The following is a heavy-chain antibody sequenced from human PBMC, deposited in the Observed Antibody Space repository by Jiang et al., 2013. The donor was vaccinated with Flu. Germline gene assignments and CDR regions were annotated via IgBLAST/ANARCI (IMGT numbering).Heavy chain of an antibody. CDR2: IFYSGKT. Sequence: GSGLVKPSETLSLTCSVTGASITTSSYYWAWIRQPPGKGLEWIGSIFYSGKTYYKPSLKRRVTISVDASKTKFSLQLTSVTAADTAVYYCARRQSRHSIEYFHLWGPGTPGHRLL. CDR3: ARRQSRHSIEYFHL. V-gene: IGHV4-39*01. CDR1: GASITTSSYY. D-gene: IGHD2-21*01. J-gene: IGHJ1*01.